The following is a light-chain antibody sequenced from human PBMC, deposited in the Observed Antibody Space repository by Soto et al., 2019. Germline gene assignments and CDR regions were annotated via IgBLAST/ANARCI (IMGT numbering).Light chain of an antibody. V-gene: IGKV3-15*01. Sequence: EIVMTQSPATLSVSPGERATLSCGASQSVSSNLAWYQQKPGQAPRLLIYGASTRATGIPASFSGSGSGTEFTLTISSLQSEDFAVYYCQQYNNWHPWTFGQGTKVDIK. CDR1: QSVSSN. J-gene: IGKJ1*01. CDR3: QQYNNWHPWT. CDR2: GAS.